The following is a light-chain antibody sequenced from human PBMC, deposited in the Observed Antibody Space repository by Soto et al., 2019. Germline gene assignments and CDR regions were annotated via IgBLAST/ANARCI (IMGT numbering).Light chain of an antibody. Sequence: EIVMAQSPATLSASPGESATLSCRASQSVSTNLAWYQQKPGQAPRLLIYAASTRATAVPARFSGSGSGTEFTLTISSLQPEDFGFYYCQHYNSRPPWTFGQGTKVDIK. CDR2: AAS. V-gene: IGKV3-15*01. CDR1: QSVSTN. J-gene: IGKJ1*01. CDR3: QHYNSRPPWT.